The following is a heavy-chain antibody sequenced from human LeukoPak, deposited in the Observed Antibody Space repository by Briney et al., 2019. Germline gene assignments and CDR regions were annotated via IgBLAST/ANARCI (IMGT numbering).Heavy chain of an antibody. CDR2: IKQDGSEK. V-gene: IGHV3-7*01. Sequence: GGSLRLSCAASGFTFSIYWMSWVRQAPGKGLEWVANIKQDGSEKYYVDSVKGRFTISRDNAKNSLYLQMNSLRAEDTAVYYCARDSSGWYYYFDYWGQGTLVTVSS. CDR3: ARDSSGWYYYFDY. J-gene: IGHJ4*02. D-gene: IGHD6-19*01. CDR1: GFTFSIYW.